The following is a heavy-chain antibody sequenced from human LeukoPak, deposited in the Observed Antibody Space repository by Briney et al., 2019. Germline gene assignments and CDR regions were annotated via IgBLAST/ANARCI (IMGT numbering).Heavy chain of an antibody. CDR1: GGSISSGDYY. CDR3: ASGGYCSSTSCYRAWFDP. CDR2: IYYSGST. V-gene: IGHV4-30-4*01. J-gene: IGHJ5*02. D-gene: IGHD2-2*01. Sequence: SETLSLTCTVSGGSISSGDYYWRWSRQPPGKGLEWIGYIYYSGSTYYNPSLKSRVTITVDTSKNQFSLKLSSVTAADTAVYYCASGGYCSSTSCYRAWFDPWGQGTLVTVSS.